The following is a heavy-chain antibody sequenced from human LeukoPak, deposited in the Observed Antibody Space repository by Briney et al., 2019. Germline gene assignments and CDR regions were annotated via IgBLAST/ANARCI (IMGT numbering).Heavy chain of an antibody. D-gene: IGHD3-22*01. CDR2: IYSGGST. CDR1: GFTVSSNY. CDR3: ARIRSSGYLTFDY. V-gene: IGHV3-53*01. J-gene: IGHJ4*02. Sequence: GGSLRLSCAASGFTVSSNYMSWVRQAPGKGLEWVSVIYSGGSTYYADSVKGRFTISRDNSKNTLYLQMNGLRAEDTAVYYCARIRSSGYLTFDYWGQGILVTVSS.